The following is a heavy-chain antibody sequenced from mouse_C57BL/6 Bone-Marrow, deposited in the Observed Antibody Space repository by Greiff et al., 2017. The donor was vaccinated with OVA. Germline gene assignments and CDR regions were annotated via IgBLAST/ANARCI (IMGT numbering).Heavy chain of an antibody. J-gene: IGHJ3*01. Sequence: EVMLVESGGGLVKPGGSLKLSCAASGFTFSSYAMSWVRQTPEKRLEWVATISDGGSYTYYPDNVKGRFTISRDNAKNNLYLQMSHLKSEDTAMYYCARDQGLRGGFAYWGQGTLVTVSA. D-gene: IGHD2-4*01. CDR2: ISDGGSYT. CDR3: ARDQGLRGGFAY. V-gene: IGHV5-4*01. CDR1: GFTFSSYA.